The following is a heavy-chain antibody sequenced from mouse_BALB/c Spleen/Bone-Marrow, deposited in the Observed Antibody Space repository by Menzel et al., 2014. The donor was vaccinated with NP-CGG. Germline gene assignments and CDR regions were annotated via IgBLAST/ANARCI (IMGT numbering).Heavy chain of an antibody. CDR3: TRNGPDSSGYPAWFAY. V-gene: IGHV1S81*02. D-gene: IGHD3-2*01. Sequence: VQLQQSGAELVKPGASVKLSCKASGYTFTTYYMFWVKQRPGQGLEWIGEINPSNGGTNFYEKFKSKATLTVDKSSSTAYMQLSSLTSEDSAVYYCTRNGPDSSGYPAWFAYWGQGTLVTVSA. CDR2: INPSNGGT. CDR1: GYTFTTYY. J-gene: IGHJ3*01.